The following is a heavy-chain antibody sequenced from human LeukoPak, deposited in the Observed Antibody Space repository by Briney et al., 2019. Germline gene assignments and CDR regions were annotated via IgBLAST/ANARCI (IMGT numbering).Heavy chain of an antibody. V-gene: IGHV3-9*01. CDR1: GFTFDDYA. J-gene: IGHJ4*02. CDR3: AIHTAMVTF. CDR2: ISWNSGSI. D-gene: IGHD5-18*01. Sequence: GGSLRLSCAASGFTFDDYAMHWVRQAPGKGLEWVSGISWNSGSIGYADSVKGRFTISRDNAKNSLYLQMNSLRAEDTALYYCAIHTAMVTFWGQGTLVTVSS.